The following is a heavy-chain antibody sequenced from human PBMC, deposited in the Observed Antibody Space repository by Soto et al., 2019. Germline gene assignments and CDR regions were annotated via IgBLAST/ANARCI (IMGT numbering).Heavy chain of an antibody. D-gene: IGHD1-1*01. CDR3: ASQTGTTGNYYYGMDV. V-gene: IGHV1-69*12. Sequence: QVQLVQSGAEVKKPGSSVKVSCKASGGTFSRYGISWVRQPPGQGLEWMGGIIPIFGTANYAQKFQGRVTITADESTSTAYMELSSLRSEDTAVYYCASQTGTTGNYYYGMDVWGQGTTVTVSS. J-gene: IGHJ6*02. CDR1: GGTFSRYG. CDR2: IIPIFGTA.